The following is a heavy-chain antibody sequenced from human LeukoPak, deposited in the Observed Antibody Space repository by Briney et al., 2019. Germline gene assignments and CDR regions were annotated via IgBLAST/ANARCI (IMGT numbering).Heavy chain of an antibody. V-gene: IGHV3-21*01. J-gene: IGHJ4*02. D-gene: IGHD3-3*01. CDR2: ISSSSSYI. CDR3: ARDSQIFGVVTTFDY. Sequence: GGSLRLSCAASGFTFSSYSMNWVRQAPGERLEWVSSISSSSSYIYYADSVKGRFTISRDDAKNSLFLQMNSLRPEDTAVYYCARDSQIFGVVTTFDYWGQGTLVTVSS. CDR1: GFTFSSYS.